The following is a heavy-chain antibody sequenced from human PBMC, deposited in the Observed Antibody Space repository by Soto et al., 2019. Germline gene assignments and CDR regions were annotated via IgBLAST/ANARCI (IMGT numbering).Heavy chain of an antibody. J-gene: IGHJ3*02. V-gene: IGHV4-59*01. CDR3: ARGPPWMDAFDI. CDR2: ISHTGTT. Sequence: PSSTLSISSTFPEDSSSTCYWSPFRQSPGKGLEWVAYISHTGTTDYNPSLKSRLTISLDTSKNQFSLKLTSVTAADTAVYYCARGPPWMDAFDIWGQGTKVTVS. CDR1: EDSSSTCY. D-gene: IGHD5-12*01.